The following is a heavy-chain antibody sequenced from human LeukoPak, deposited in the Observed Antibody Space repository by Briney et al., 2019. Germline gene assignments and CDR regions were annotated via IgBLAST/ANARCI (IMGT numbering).Heavy chain of an antibody. D-gene: IGHD3-22*01. CDR1: GGSISSYY. J-gene: IGHJ4*02. CDR2: IYYSGST. Sequence: PSETLSLTCTVSGGSISSYYWSWIRQPPGKGLEWIGYIYYSGSTNYSPSLKSRVTISVDTSKNQFSLKLSSVTAADTAVYYCARVRGYYDSSGYYYFDYWGQGTLVTVSS. CDR3: ARVRGYYDSSGYYYFDY. V-gene: IGHV4-59*01.